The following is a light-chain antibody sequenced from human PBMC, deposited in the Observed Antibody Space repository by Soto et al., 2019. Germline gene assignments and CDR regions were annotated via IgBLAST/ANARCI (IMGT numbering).Light chain of an antibody. V-gene: IGKV1-33*01. CDR3: QQSHILPRT. CDR1: QDITNH. Sequence: DLQMTQSPSSLSASVGDRVTITCQASQDITNHLNWYQQKPGKAPKFLIYDASNLGTGVPSRFSGSGSGTDFTFTISSLQPEDVATYFCQQSHILPRTFGPGTKVGIK. CDR2: DAS. J-gene: IGKJ3*01.